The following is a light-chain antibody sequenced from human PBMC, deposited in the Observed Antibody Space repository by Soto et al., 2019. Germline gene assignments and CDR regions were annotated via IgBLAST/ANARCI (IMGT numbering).Light chain of an antibody. CDR2: AAS. J-gene: IGKJ4*01. Sequence: DIPMTQSPSSLSTSVGDRVTITYRASQGISTFLNWYQQKPGKAPRLLIYAASRLQSGVPARFSGSGAETDFTLTITSLQPEDFGIYYCQQSYATVRTFGGGTKVE. CDR3: QQSYATVRT. V-gene: IGKV1-39*01. CDR1: QGISTF.